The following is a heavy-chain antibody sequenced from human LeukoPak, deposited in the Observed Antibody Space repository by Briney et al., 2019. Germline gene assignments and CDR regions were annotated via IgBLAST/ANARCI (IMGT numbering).Heavy chain of an antibody. CDR1: GFTFSSCW. CDR2: IKQDGSEK. D-gene: IGHD4-17*01. CDR3: ARGQTTVTN. V-gene: IGHV3-7*03. Sequence: GGSLRLSCAASGFTFSSCWMSWVRQAPGKGLEWVANIKQDGSEKYYVDSVKGRFTISRDNAKNSLYLQMNSLRAEDTAVYFCARGQTTVTNWGQGTLVTVSP. J-gene: IGHJ4*02.